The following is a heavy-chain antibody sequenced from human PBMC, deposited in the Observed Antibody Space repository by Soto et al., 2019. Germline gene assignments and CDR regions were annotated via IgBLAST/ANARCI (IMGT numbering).Heavy chain of an antibody. D-gene: IGHD3-22*01. CDR1: GFIFSNYG. V-gene: IGHV3-30*18. J-gene: IGHJ4*02. Sequence: QEHLVESGGGVVQSGRSLRLSCAASGFIFSNYGMYWVRQAPGKGLEWVALISNDGNKKYYADSVKGRFTISRDNSKSTLFLDVNSLRPEDTAVYYCAKTARGGLLTTFIDCWGQGARVTVSS. CDR3: AKTARGGLLTTFIDC. CDR2: ISNDGNKK.